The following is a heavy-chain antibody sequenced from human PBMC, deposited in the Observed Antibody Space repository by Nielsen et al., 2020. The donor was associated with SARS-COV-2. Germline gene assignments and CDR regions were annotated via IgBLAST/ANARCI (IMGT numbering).Heavy chain of an antibody. V-gene: IGHV3-23*01. Sequence: LSLTCAASGFTFSSYAMSWVRQAPGKGLEWVSAISGSGGSTYYADSVKGRFTISRDNSKNTLHLQMNSLRAEDTAVYYCAKDGRGGSYYRDYYGMDVWGQGTTVTVSS. J-gene: IGHJ6*02. CDR2: ISGSGGST. D-gene: IGHD1-26*01. CDR3: AKDGRGGSYYRDYYGMDV. CDR1: GFTFSSYA.